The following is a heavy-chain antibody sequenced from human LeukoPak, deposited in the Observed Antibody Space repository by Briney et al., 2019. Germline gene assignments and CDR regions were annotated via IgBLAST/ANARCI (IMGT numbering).Heavy chain of an antibody. CDR2: ISYDGSNK. CDR3: ARENVVYFDY. Sequence: PGGSLRLSCAASGFTFSSYAMHWVRQAPGKGLEWVAVISYDGSNKYYADSVKGRFTISRDNSKNTLYLQMNSLRAEDTAVYYCARENVVYFDYWGQGTLVTVSS. CDR1: GFTFSSYA. J-gene: IGHJ4*02. V-gene: IGHV3-30-3*01. D-gene: IGHD2-15*01.